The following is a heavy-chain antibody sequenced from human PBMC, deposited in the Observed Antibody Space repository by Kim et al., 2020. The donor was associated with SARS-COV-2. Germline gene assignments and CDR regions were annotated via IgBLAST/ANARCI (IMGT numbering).Heavy chain of an antibody. D-gene: IGHD5-18*01. CDR2: ISSSSSY. Sequence: GGSLRLSCAASGFTFSNYNMNWVRQAPGKGLEWVSSISSSSSYYADSVKGRFTISRDNAKNSLYLQMNSLRAEDTAVYYCARERGYSYGYGDYWGQGTLV. CDR3: ARERGYSYGYGDY. J-gene: IGHJ4*02. CDR1: GFTFSNYN. V-gene: IGHV3-21*01.